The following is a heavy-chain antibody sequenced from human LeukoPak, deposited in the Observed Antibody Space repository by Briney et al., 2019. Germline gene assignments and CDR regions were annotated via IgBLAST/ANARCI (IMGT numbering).Heavy chain of an antibody. D-gene: IGHD3-10*01. CDR3: ARDSSWFGGSDY. CDR1: GYTFTGYH. V-gene: IGHV1-2*02. CDR2: ITPNSGDT. J-gene: IGHJ4*02. Sequence: ASVKVSCKASGYTFTGYHIQWVRQAPGQGLEWMGRITPNSGDTNYAQNFQGRVTMTRDTSINTAYMELSRLRSDDTAVYYCARDSSWFGGSDYWGQGTLVTVSS.